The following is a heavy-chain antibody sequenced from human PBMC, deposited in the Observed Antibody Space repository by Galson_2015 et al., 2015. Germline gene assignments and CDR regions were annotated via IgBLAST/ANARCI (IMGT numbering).Heavy chain of an antibody. CDR2: ISYDGSED. Sequence: SLRLSCAASGFGSSVYGMHWVRQAPGKGLEWMAVISYDGSEDFYADSVKGRFTMSRDNSKNTVYLQMNSLRPEDTAVYYCARDRSTWHLYFDSWGQGTLVTVSS. CDR3: ARDRSTWHLYFDS. D-gene: IGHD2-2*01. J-gene: IGHJ4*02. V-gene: IGHV3-30*03. CDR1: GFGSSVYG.